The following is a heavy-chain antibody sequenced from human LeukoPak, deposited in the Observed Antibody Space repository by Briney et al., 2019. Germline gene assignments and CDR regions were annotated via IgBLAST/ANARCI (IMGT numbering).Heavy chain of an antibody. V-gene: IGHV1-3*01. D-gene: IGHD3-3*01. J-gene: IGHJ6*02. CDR3: ARDQKDPGNPLRFLEWSAPYGMDV. Sequence: GASVKVSCKASGYTFTSYGISWVQQAPGQRLEWMGWINAGNGNTKYSQKFQGRVTITRDTSASTAYMELSSLRSEDTAVYYCARDQKDPGNPLRFLEWSAPYGMDVWGQGTTVTVSS. CDR1: GYTFTSYG. CDR2: INAGNGNT.